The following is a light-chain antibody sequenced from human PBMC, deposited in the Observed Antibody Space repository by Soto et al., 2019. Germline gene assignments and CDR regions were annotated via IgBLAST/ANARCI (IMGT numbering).Light chain of an antibody. CDR3: QSYDSSLSALYV. Sequence: QSVLTQPPSVSGAPGQRVTISCTGSSSNIGAGYDVHWYQQLPGTAPKLLIYGNSNRPSGVPDRFSGSKSGTSASLAITGLQAEVEADYYCQSYDSSLSALYVFGTGTKLTVL. V-gene: IGLV1-40*01. CDR1: SSNIGAGYD. J-gene: IGLJ1*01. CDR2: GNS.